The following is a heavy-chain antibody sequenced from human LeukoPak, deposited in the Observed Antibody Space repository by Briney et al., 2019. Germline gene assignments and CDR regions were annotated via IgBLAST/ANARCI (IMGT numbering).Heavy chain of an antibody. V-gene: IGHV4-4*07. J-gene: IGHJ4*02. CDR1: GGSIGSYY. CDR3: AGGGYSSSWSLGYYFDY. D-gene: IGHD6-13*01. Sequence: SETLSLTCTVSGGSIGSYYWSWIRQPAGKGLEWIGRIYTSGSTNYNPSLKSRVTMSVDTSKNQFSLKLSSVTAADTAVYYCAGGGYSSSWSLGYYFDYWGQGTLVTVSS. CDR2: IYTSGST.